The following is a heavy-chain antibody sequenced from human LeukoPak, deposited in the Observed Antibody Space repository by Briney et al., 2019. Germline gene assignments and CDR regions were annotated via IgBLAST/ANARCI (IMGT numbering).Heavy chain of an antibody. CDR3: AKSYNGYESKPDY. CDR1: GFTFSSYA. Sequence: GGSLRLSCAASGFTFSSYAMSWVRQAPGKGLEWVSSISNSGGRTFYTDSVKGRFTISRDNSKITLYLQMNSLRAEDTAVYYCAKSYNGYESKPDYWGQGTLVTVSP. J-gene: IGHJ4*02. CDR2: ISNSGGRT. V-gene: IGHV3-23*01. D-gene: IGHD5-12*01.